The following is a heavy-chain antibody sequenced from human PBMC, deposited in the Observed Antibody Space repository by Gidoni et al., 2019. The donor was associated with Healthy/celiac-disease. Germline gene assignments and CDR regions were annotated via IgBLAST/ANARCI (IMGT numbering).Heavy chain of an antibody. CDR2: ISSNGGST. D-gene: IGHD3-9*01. J-gene: IGHJ4*02. CDR1: GFTFSSYA. CDR3: ARDPYDILTGYYLDY. Sequence: EVQLVESGGGLVQHGGSLRLSCAASGFTFSSYAMHWVRQAPGKVLEYVSAISSNGGSTYYANSVKGRFTISRDNSKNTLYLQMGSLRAEDMAVYYCARDPYDILTGYYLDYWGQGTLVTGSS. V-gene: IGHV3-64*01.